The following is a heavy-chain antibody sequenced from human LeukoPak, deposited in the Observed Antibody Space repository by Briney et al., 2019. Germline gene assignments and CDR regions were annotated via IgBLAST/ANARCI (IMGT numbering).Heavy chain of an antibody. J-gene: IGHJ4*02. CDR1: GGSISSYY. CDR2: SYYSGST. Sequence: SETLSLTCTVSGGSISSYYWSWIRQPPGKGLEWIGYSYYSGSTNYNPSLKSRVTISLDTSKNQFSLKLHSVTAADTAVYYCARGALSSGWYGWGQGTLVTVSS. CDR3: ARGALSSGWYG. D-gene: IGHD6-19*01. V-gene: IGHV4-59*01.